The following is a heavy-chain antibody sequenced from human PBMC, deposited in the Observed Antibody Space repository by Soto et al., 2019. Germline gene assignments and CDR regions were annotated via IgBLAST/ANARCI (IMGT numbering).Heavy chain of an antibody. J-gene: IGHJ5*01. CDR1: GGSVRAPDW. Sequence: QVHLQESGPGLVAPSGTLSLTCTLSGGSVRAPDWWNWVRQSPDKGLERIAEYHISGKSKYNPSLRSRVSASIDSSKNQFYLNLNSVTAADTAIYYCARVRQGCSANNCYFDPWGQGTQVTISS. D-gene: IGHD1-1*01. CDR3: ARVRQGCSANNCYFDP. CDR2: YHISGKS. V-gene: IGHV4-4*02.